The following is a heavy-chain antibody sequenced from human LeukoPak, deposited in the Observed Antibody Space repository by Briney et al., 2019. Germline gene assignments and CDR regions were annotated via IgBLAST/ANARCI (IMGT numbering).Heavy chain of an antibody. D-gene: IGHD3-10*01. V-gene: IGHV4-39*01. J-gene: IGHJ4*02. Sequence: PSETLSLTCTVSGGSISTSNYYWGWIRQPPGKGLEWIGNIFYSGSTYYNPSLKSRVTISVDTSKNQFSLKLSSVTAADTAVYYCARRVWFGSEGFDYWGQGTLVTVSS. CDR2: IFYSGST. CDR1: GGSISTSNYY. CDR3: ARRVWFGSEGFDY.